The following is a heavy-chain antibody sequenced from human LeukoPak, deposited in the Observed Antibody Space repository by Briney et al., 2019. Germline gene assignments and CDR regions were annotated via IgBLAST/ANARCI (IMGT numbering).Heavy chain of an antibody. CDR3: ARVEPGHAFDY. V-gene: IGHV3-66*01. CDR2: IYSGGST. J-gene: IGHJ4*02. Sequence: GGSLRLSCAASGSTISSNDMSWVRQAPGKGLEWVSVIYSGGSTYYADSVKGRFTISRDNSKNTLYLRMNSLRAEDTAVYYCARVEPGHAFDYWGQGTLVTVSS. CDR1: GSTISSND.